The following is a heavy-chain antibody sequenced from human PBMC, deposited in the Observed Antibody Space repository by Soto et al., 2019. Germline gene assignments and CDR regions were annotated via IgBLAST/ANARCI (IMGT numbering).Heavy chain of an antibody. CDR3: ARQLKSAWYSSGWYLNYFYYGMDV. V-gene: IGHV4-39*01. CDR2: IYYSGST. D-gene: IGHD6-19*01. J-gene: IGHJ6*02. CDR1: GGSISSSSYY. Sequence: SETLSLTCTVSGGSISSSSYYWGWIRQPPGKGLEWIGSIYYSGSTYYNPSLKSRVTISVDTSKNQFSLKLSSVTAADTAVYYCARQLKSAWYSSGWYLNYFYYGMDVWGQGTTVS.